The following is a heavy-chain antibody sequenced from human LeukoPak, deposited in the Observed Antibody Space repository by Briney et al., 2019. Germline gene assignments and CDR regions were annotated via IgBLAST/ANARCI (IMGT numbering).Heavy chain of an antibody. V-gene: IGHV3-23*01. Sequence: GGSLRLSCAASGFTFSSYAMSWVRQAPGKGLEWVSAISGSGGSTYYADSVKGRFTISRDNSKNTLYLQMNSLRAEDTAVYYCAKDPLAYCGGDCYSSYFDYWGQGTLVTVSS. CDR3: AKDPLAYCGGDCYSSYFDY. J-gene: IGHJ4*02. CDR2: ISGSGGST. CDR1: GFTFSSYA. D-gene: IGHD2-21*02.